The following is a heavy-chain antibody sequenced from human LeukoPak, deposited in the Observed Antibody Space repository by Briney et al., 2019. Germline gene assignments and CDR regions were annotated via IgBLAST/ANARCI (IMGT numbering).Heavy chain of an antibody. D-gene: IGHD6-13*01. CDR1: GGTFSSYA. J-gene: IGHJ4*02. V-gene: IGHV1-69*06. CDR3: ARDRGIAAAGDDY. CDR2: IIPIFGTA. Sequence: SVKVSCKASGGTFSSYAISWVRQVPGQGLEWMGGIIPIFGTANYAQKFQGRVTITADKSTSTAYMELSSLRSEDTAVYYCARDRGIAAAGDDYWGQGTLVTVSS.